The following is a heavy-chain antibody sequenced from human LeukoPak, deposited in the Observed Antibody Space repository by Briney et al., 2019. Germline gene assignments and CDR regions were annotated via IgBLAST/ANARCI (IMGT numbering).Heavy chain of an antibody. CDR2: ISSSSSYI. D-gene: IGHD3-10*01. CDR3: ARVRNYYGSGSYDY. V-gene: IGHV3-21*01. CDR1: GFTFSSYS. J-gene: IGHJ4*02. Sequence: GGSLRLSCAASGFTFSSYSMNWVRQAPGKGLEWVSSISSSSSYIYYADSVKGRFTISRDNAKNSLYLQMGSLRAEDMAVYYCARVRNYYGSGSYDYWGQGTLVTVSS.